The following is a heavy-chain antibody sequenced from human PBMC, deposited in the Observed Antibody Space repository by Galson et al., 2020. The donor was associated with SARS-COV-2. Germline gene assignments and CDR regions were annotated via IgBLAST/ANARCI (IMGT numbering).Heavy chain of an antibody. CDR1: GFTFRSYG. V-gene: IGHV3-30*18. Sequence: GGSLRLSCAASGFTFRSYGMHWVRQAPGKGLEWVAVISYDGSNKYYADSVKGRFTISRDNSKNTLYLQMNSLRAEDTAVYYCAKAYSGSYFDAFDIWCQGAMVTVSS. CDR2: ISYDGSNK. J-gene: IGHJ3*02. D-gene: IGHD1-26*01. CDR3: AKAYSGSYFDAFDI.